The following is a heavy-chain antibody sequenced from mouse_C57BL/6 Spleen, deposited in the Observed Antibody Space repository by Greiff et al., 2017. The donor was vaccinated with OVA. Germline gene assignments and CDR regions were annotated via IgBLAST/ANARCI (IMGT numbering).Heavy chain of an antibody. CDR1: GFSLTSYG. CDR2: IWSDGST. J-gene: IGHJ4*01. D-gene: IGHD2-4*01. V-gene: IGHV2-6-1*01. CDR3: ARQPTMITTDLGAMDY. Sequence: VQRVESGPGLVAPSQSLSITCTVSGFSLTSYGVHWVRQPPGKGLEWLVVIWSDGSTTYNSALKSRLSISKDNSKSQVFLKMNSLQTDDTAMYYCARQPTMITTDLGAMDYWGQGTSVTVSS.